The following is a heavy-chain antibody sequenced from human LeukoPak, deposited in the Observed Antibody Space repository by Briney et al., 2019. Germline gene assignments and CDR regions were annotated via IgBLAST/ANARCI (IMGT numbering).Heavy chain of an antibody. D-gene: IGHD6-13*01. CDR3: ARDLTGYSSSWVYYYMDV. J-gene: IGHJ6*03. CDR2: ISTSGRT. CDR1: GGSISSGSYY. Sequence: SETLSLTCTVSGGSISSGSYYWTWIRQPAGKGLEWIGRISTSGRTNYNPSLKSRVTISVDTSKNQFSLKLSSVTAADTAVYYCARDLTGYSSSWVYYYMDVWGKGTTVTVSS. V-gene: IGHV4-61*02.